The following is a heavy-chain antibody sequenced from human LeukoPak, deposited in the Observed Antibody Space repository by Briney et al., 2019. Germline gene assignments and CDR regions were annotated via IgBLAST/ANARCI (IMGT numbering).Heavy chain of an antibody. D-gene: IGHD3-10*01. CDR3: AREVWFGETPGAFDY. V-gene: IGHV3-30*01. CDR2: ISYDGSNK. J-gene: IGHJ4*02. Sequence: GGSLRLSCAASGFTFSSYAVHWVRQAPGKGLEWVAVISYDGSNKYYADSVKGRFTISRDNFKNTLYLQMNSLRAEDTAVYYCAREVWFGETPGAFDYWGQGTLVTVSS. CDR1: GFTFSSYA.